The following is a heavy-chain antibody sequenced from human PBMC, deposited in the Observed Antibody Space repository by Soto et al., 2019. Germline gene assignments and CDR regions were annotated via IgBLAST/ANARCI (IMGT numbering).Heavy chain of an antibody. CDR2: INPSGGST. J-gene: IGHJ4*02. CDR1: GYTLTSYY. CDR3: AICSGSYLQYYFDY. Sequence: ASVKVSCKAPGYTLTSYYMHWVRQAPGQGLEWMGIINPSGGSTNYAQKFQGRVTMTRDTSTSTVYMELSSLRSEDTAVYYCAICSGSYLQYYFDYWGQGTLVTVSS. V-gene: IGHV1-46*01. D-gene: IGHD1-26*01.